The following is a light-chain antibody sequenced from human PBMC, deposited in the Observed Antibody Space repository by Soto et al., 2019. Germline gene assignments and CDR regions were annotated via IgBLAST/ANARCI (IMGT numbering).Light chain of an antibody. CDR1: SSDVGKYNF. V-gene: IGLV2-8*01. CDR3: TSYAGSSIPVV. J-gene: IGLJ2*01. CDR2: DVT. Sequence: QSALTQPPSESGSPGQSVTISCTGASSDVGKYNFVSWYQQHPGKAPKLMIYDVTERPSGVPDRFSGSKSGNTASLTVSGLQAEDEADYYCTSYAGSSIPVVFGGGTKVTVL.